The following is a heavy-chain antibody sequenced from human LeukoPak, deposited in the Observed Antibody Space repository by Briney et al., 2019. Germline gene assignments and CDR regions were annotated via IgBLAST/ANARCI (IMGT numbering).Heavy chain of an antibody. J-gene: IGHJ6*02. CDR2: ISGSGGST. Sequence: GGSLRLSCAASGFTFSSYAMSWVRQAPGKGLEWVSAISGSGGSTYYADSVKGRFTISRDNSKNTLYLQMNSLRAEGTAVYYCAKSASMVRGVIALYHYYGMDVWGQGTTVTVSS. V-gene: IGHV3-23*01. CDR3: AKSASMVRGVIALYHYYGMDV. CDR1: GFTFSSYA. D-gene: IGHD3-10*01.